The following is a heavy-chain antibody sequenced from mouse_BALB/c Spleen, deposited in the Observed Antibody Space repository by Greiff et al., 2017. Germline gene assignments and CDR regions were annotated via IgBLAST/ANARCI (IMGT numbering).Heavy chain of an antibody. CDR1: GFSLTSYG. CDR3: ARVDYDGRNYFDY. J-gene: IGHJ2*01. D-gene: IGHD2-4*01. Sequence: VQLQQSGPGLVAPSQSLSITCTVSGFSLTSYGVHWVRQPPGKGLEWLGVIWAGGSTNYNSALMSRLSISKDNSKSQVFLKMNSLQTDDTAMYYCARVDYDGRNYFDYWGQGTTLTVSS. CDR2: IWAGGST. V-gene: IGHV2-9*02.